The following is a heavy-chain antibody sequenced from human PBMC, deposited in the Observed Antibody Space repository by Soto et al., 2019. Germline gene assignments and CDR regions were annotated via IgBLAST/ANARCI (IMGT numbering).Heavy chain of an antibody. D-gene: IGHD6-19*01. CDR1: GGSFSGYY. V-gene: IGHV4-34*01. J-gene: IGHJ4*02. CDR3: AKEVGYSSGYDYFDY. CDR2: VNHSGST. Sequence: SETLSLTCAVYGGSFSGYYWTWIRQPPGTGLEWIGEVNHSGSTNYNPSLKSRVTISVDTSKNQFSLKLTSVTAEDTAAYYCAKEVGYSSGYDYFDYWGRGTLVTVSS.